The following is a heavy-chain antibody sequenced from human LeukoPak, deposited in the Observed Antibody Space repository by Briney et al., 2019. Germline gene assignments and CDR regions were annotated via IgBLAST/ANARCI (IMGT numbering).Heavy chain of an antibody. CDR2: ISSSSSYI. CDR1: GFTFSSYS. V-gene: IGHV3-21*01. J-gene: IGHJ5*02. Sequence: GGSLRLSCAASGFTFSSYSMNWVRQAPGKGLEWVSSISSSSSYIYYADSVKGRFTISRDNAKNSLYLQMNSLRAEDTAVYYCAKGGNFGPKHVNWFDPWGQGTLVTVPS. D-gene: IGHD3-3*01. CDR3: AKGGNFGPKHVNWFDP.